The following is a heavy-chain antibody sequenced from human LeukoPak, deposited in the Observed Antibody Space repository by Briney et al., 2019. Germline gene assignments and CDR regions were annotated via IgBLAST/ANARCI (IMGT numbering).Heavy chain of an antibody. V-gene: IGHV3-43*01. Sequence: GGSLRLSCAASGFILDDYTMHWVRQAPGKGLEWVSLISWDGGSTYYADSVKGRFTISRDNSKNSLYLQMNSLRTEDTALYYCAARGPVGATNAFDIWGQGTMVTVSS. CDR2: ISWDGGST. CDR1: GFILDDYT. J-gene: IGHJ3*02. CDR3: AARGPVGATNAFDI. D-gene: IGHD1-26*01.